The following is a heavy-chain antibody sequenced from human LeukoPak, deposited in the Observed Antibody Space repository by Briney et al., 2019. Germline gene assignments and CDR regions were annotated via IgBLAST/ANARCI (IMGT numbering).Heavy chain of an antibody. CDR3: ARDHLYSSSWYDAFDI. CDR1: GGSISSGGYY. J-gene: IGHJ3*02. CDR2: IYYSGST. Sequence: PSETLSLTCTVSGGSISSGGYYWSWIRQHAGKGLEWIGYIYYSGSTNYNPSLKSRVTISVDTSKNQFSLKLSSVTAADTAVYYCARDHLYSSSWYDAFDIWGQGTMVTVSS. V-gene: IGHV4-61*08. D-gene: IGHD6-13*01.